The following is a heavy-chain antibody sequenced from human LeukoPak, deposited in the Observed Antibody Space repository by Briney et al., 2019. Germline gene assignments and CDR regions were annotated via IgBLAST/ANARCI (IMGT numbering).Heavy chain of an antibody. D-gene: IGHD6-19*01. Sequence: PGRSLRLSCAASGFTFSSYGMHWVRQAPGKGLEWVAVISYDGSNKYYADSVKGRFTISRDNSKNTLYLQMNSLRAEDTAVYYCARGSGWPYYYYGMDVWGQGTTVTVSS. J-gene: IGHJ6*02. V-gene: IGHV3-30*03. CDR3: ARGSGWPYYYYGMDV. CDR1: GFTFSSYG. CDR2: ISYDGSNK.